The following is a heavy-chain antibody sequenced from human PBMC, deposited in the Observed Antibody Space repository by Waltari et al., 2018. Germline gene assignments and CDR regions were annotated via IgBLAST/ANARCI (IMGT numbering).Heavy chain of an antibody. CDR3: ARFYCGGDCYFDY. D-gene: IGHD2-21*01. CDR1: GFTFSSYA. CDR2: ISYDGSNK. Sequence: QVQLVESGGGVVQPGRSLRLSCAASGFTFSSYAMHWVRQAPGKGLEWVAVISYDGSNKYYADSVKGRFTISRDNSKNTLYLQMNSLRAEDTAVYYCARFYCGGDCYFDYWGQGTLVTVSS. J-gene: IGHJ4*02. V-gene: IGHV3-30-3*01.